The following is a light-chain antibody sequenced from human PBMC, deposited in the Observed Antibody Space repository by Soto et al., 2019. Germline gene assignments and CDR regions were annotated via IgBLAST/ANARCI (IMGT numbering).Light chain of an antibody. J-gene: IGKJ2*01. V-gene: IGKV3-15*01. CDR2: GAS. CDR1: ESLSTY. CDR3: QSYNDWPFS. Sequence: IVMTQSPAALSVSPGERVTLSCRASESLSTYLAWYQHKPGQAPRLLIYGASTKATGIPARFSGSGSATDFTLTISSLQSEDFAVYYCQSYNDWPFSFGQGTKVDIK.